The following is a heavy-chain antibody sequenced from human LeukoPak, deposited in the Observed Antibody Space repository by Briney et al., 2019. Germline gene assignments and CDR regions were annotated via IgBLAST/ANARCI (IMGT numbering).Heavy chain of an antibody. Sequence: PGGSPRLSCAASGFIFTTRWMTWVRQAPGKGLEWVAHIKEDGIEKGYVNSVKGRFTISRDNARNAMYLQMNSLRVEDTSVYYCVREAYVFWTDSYYYFDYWGQGTLVTVSS. CDR2: IKEDGIEK. CDR1: GFIFTTRW. D-gene: IGHD3/OR15-3a*01. CDR3: VREAYVFWTDSYYYFDY. V-gene: IGHV3-7*01. J-gene: IGHJ4*02.